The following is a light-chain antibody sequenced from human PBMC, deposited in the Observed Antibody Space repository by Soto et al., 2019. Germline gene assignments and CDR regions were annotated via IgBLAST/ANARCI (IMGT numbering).Light chain of an antibody. Sequence: EIVLTQSPGTLSLSPGERATLSCRASQSVSSYLVWYQQKPGQAPRLLIYDASKRATGIPARFSGSGSGTDFTLTISSLEPEDFAVYYCQQRSNCLYTFGQGTKLEIK. V-gene: IGKV3-11*01. CDR1: QSVSSY. J-gene: IGKJ2*01. CDR3: QQRSNCLYT. CDR2: DAS.